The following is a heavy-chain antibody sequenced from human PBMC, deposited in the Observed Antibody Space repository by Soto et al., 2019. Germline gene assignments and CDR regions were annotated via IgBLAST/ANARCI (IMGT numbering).Heavy chain of an antibody. J-gene: IGHJ4*02. V-gene: IGHV1-18*01. CDR3: ARGRYGAY. CDR2: ISAHNGNT. Sequence: QVHLVQSGAEVKKPGASVKVSGQGSGYAFTTYGITWVRQAPGQGLEWMGWISAHNGNTNYAQKLQGRVTVTRDKSTSTAYMELRSLRYDDTAVYYCARGRYGAYWGQGALVNVSS. CDR1: GYAFTTYG. D-gene: IGHD3-10*01.